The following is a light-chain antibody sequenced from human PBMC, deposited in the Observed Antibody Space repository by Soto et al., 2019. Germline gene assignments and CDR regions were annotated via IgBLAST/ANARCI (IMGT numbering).Light chain of an antibody. CDR3: QQYGSSST. CDR1: QSVSTKF. V-gene: IGKV3-20*01. Sequence: EIVLTQSPGILSLSPGERAALSCRASQSVSTKFLAWYQQKPGQAPRLLIYGASSRPTGIPDRFSGSGSGTDFTLTISRLEPEDFAVYYCQQYGSSSTFGQGTRLENK. J-gene: IGKJ5*01. CDR2: GAS.